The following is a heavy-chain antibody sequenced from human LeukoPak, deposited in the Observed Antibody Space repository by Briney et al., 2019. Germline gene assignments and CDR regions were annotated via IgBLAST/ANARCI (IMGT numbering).Heavy chain of an antibody. CDR1: GFTFKNFA. CDR3: AKSGPYCSSTTCYYFDY. Sequence: GGSLRLSCAASGFTFKNFAMSWVRQAPGKGLEWVSVISGSGASTYYGDSVKGRFTISRDNSNNAIFLQMNSLRAEDTAVCYCAKSGPYCSSTTCYYFDYWGQGTLVTVSS. V-gene: IGHV3-23*01. J-gene: IGHJ4*02. D-gene: IGHD2-2*01. CDR2: ISGSGAST.